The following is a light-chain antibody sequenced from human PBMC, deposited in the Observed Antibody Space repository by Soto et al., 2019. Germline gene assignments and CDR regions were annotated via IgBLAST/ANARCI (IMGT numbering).Light chain of an antibody. Sequence: QSALTQPASVSGSPGQSITISCTGTSSDVGPYNYVSWYQHHPGKAPKLLIYEVTKWPSGVSNRFSGSKSGNTASLTISGLQAEDEADYYCNSYTTSSTLVFGGGTQLTVL. V-gene: IGLV2-14*01. J-gene: IGLJ3*02. CDR1: SSDVGPYNY. CDR3: NSYTTSSTLV. CDR2: EVT.